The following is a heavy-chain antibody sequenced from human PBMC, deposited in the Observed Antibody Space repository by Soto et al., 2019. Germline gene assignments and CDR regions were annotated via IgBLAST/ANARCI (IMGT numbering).Heavy chain of an antibody. V-gene: IGHV4-39*01. CDR3: ARAGKYAHYDILTGFNWFDP. J-gene: IGHJ5*02. CDR1: GGSISSSSYY. Sequence: SETLSLTCTVSGGSISSSSYYWGWIRQPPGKGLEWIGSIYYSGSTYYNPSLKSRVTISVDTSKNQFSLKLSSVTAADTAVYYCARAGKYAHYDILTGFNWFDPWGQGTLVTVSS. CDR2: IYYSGST. D-gene: IGHD3-9*01.